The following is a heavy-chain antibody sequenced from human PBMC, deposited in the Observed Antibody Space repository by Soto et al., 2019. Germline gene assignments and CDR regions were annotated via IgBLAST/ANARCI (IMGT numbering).Heavy chain of an antibody. CDR1: GFTFDDYA. J-gene: IGHJ3*02. Sequence: GGSLRLSCAASGFTFDDYAMHWVRQAPGKGLEWVSGISWNSGSIGYADSVKGRFTISRDNAKNSLYLQMNSLRAEDTALYYCAKTIPGGDYDAFDIWGQGTMVTVSS. D-gene: IGHD4-17*01. V-gene: IGHV3-9*01. CDR3: AKTIPGGDYDAFDI. CDR2: ISWNSGSI.